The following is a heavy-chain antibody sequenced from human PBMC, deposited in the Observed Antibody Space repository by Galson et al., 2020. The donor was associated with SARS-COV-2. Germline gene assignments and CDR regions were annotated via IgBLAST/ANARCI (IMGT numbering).Heavy chain of an antibody. CDR1: GGSISSGGYY. J-gene: IGHJ4*02. V-gene: IGHV4-31*03. Sequence: SETLSLTCTVSGGSISSGGYYWSWIRQHPGKGLEWIGYIYYSGSTYYNPSLKSRVTISVDTSKNQFSLKLSSVTAADTAVYYCARVSRRRDGYKFDYWGQGTLVTVSS. CDR3: ARVSRRRDGYKFDY. CDR2: IYYSGST. D-gene: IGHD5-12*01.